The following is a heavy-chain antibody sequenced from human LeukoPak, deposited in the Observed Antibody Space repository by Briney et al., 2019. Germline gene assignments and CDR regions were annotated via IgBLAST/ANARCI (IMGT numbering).Heavy chain of an antibody. V-gene: IGHV1-2*02. CDR2: INPNSGGT. CDR1: GYTFTGYY. Sequence: ASVKVSCKASGYTFTGYYMHWVRQAPGQGLEWMGWINPNSGGTNYQGRVTMTRDTSISTAYMELSRLRSDDTAVYYCARDFSSSWADNWFDPWGQGTLVTVSS. CDR3: ARDFSSSWADNWFDP. D-gene: IGHD6-13*01. J-gene: IGHJ5*02.